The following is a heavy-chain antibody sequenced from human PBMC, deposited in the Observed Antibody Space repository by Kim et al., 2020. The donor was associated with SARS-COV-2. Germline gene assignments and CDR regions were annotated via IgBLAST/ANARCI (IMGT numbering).Heavy chain of an antibody. J-gene: IGHJ4*02. CDR3: ASAGYNGYFFDS. V-gene: IGHV1-69*06. CDR1: GGTFNTYS. Sequence: SVKVSCKASGGTFNTYSINWVRQAPGQGLEWMGGIVPTFDAPTYTQKFRGRLTITADRSTGTAYMDLSSLRSGDTVVYFCASAGYNGYFFDSWGQGTLV. D-gene: IGHD5-12*01. CDR2: IVPTFDAP.